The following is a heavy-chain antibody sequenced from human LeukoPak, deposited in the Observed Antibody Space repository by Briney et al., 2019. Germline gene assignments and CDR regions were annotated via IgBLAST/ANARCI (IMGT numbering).Heavy chain of an antibody. CDR2: INHSGST. CDR1: GGSFSGYY. J-gene: IGHJ4*02. D-gene: IGHD6-19*01. Sequence: SETLSPTCAVYGGSFSGYYWSWIRQPPGKGLEWIGEINHSGSTNYNPSLKSRVTISVDTSKNQFSLKVISVTAADTAVYYCARREGYSSGRGAFDYWGQGTLVTVSS. CDR3: ARREGYSSGRGAFDY. V-gene: IGHV4-34*01.